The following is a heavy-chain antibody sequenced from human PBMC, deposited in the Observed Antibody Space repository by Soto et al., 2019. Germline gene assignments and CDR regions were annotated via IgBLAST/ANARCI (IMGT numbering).Heavy chain of an antibody. CDR3: ARGSYGSGKDAFDI. CDR1: GGSISSGGYY. V-gene: IGHV4-31*03. Sequence: QVQLQESGPGLVKPSQTLSLTCTVSGGSISSGGYYWNCIRQHPGKGLEWIGYIYYSGSTYYNPSLKSRVTISVDTSKNQFSLKLSSVTAADTALYFCARGSYGSGKDAFDIWGQGTMVTVSS. CDR2: IYYSGST. D-gene: IGHD3-10*01. J-gene: IGHJ3*02.